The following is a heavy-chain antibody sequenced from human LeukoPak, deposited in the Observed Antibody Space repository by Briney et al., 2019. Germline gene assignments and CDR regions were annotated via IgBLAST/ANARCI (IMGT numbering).Heavy chain of an antibody. CDR2: IYGSGST. CDR1: GDSLSSHY. D-gene: IGHD6-19*01. V-gene: IGHV4-59*08. Sequence: SETLSLTCTVSGDSLSSHYWSWIRQPPGKGLGWIGYIYGSGSTHYDPSLRSRVTISEDTSKNQFSLKLTSVTAADTAVYYCARNVGWYSHDSWGQGTLVTASS. CDR3: ARNVGWYSHDS. J-gene: IGHJ4*02.